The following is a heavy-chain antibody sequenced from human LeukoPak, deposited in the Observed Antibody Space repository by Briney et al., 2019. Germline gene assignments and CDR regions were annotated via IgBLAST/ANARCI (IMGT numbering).Heavy chain of an antibody. CDR2: ISYDESNK. D-gene: IGHD3-10*02. V-gene: IGHV3-30*14. CDR1: GFTFSSYA. CDR3: VCSLRWVDY. Sequence: GRSLRLSCAASGFTFSSYAMHWVRQAPGKGLEWVAVISYDESNKYYADSVKGRFTISRDNSKNTLYLQMNSLRAEDTAVYYCVCSLRWVDYWGQGTLVTVSS. J-gene: IGHJ4*02.